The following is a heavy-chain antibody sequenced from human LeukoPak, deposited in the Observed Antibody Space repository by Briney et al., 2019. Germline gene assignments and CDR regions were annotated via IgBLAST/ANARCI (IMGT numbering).Heavy chain of an antibody. V-gene: IGHV1-2*02. CDR2: IDSNSGAT. J-gene: IGHJ5*02. Sequence: GASVNVSCKASGYTFADYYLHWVRQAPGQGLEWMGWIDSNSGATHNAQEFQGTVTMTRDTSISTVYLELSSLNSDDTAVYYCARDVGGVRRFDPWGQGTLVTVSS. D-gene: IGHD1-26*01. CDR1: GYTFADYY. CDR3: ARDVGGVRRFDP.